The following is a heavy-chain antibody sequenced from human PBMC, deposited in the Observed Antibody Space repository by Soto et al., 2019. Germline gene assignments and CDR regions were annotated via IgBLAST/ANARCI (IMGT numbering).Heavy chain of an antibody. V-gene: IGHV3-23*01. D-gene: IGHD6-19*01. Sequence: GGSLRLSCAASGFTFKSYAMNWVRQAPGKGLEWVASTPGSGGSSYYADSVKGRFTFSRDNSKNTLYLDLNSLKAEDTAMYYCARGGSTGWFYFDFWGQGTQVTVSS. CDR2: TPGSGGSS. CDR1: GFTFKSYA. J-gene: IGHJ4*02. CDR3: ARGGSTGWFYFDF.